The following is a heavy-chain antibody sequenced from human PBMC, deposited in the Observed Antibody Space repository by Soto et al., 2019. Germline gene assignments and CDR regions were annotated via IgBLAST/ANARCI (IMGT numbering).Heavy chain of an antibody. Sequence: ASVKVSCKASGYTFPGYYMHWVRQAPGQGLEWMGWINPNSGGTNYAQKFQGWVTMTRDTSISTAYMELSRLRSDDTAVYYCARAPGYFWSGYPFDYWGQGTLFTDSS. CDR2: INPNSGGT. CDR1: GYTFPGYY. J-gene: IGHJ4*02. CDR3: ARAPGYFWSGYPFDY. D-gene: IGHD3-3*01. V-gene: IGHV1-2*04.